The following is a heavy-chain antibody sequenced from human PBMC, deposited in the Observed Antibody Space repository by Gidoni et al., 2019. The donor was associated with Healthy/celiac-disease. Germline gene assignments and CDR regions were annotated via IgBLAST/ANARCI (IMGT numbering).Heavy chain of an antibody. CDR2: INPGGGST. Sequence: QVQLVQSGAEVKKPGASVKVSCKASGYDFTSYYMHWVRRAAGQGREWMGIINPGGGSTSYAQKFQGRVAMTRDTTTSTVYMGLSSLRSEDTAVYYCARDGPILTGLYYYYGMDVWGQGTTVTVSS. J-gene: IGHJ6*02. CDR1: GYDFTSYY. V-gene: IGHV1-46*01. CDR3: ARDGPILTGLYYYYGMDV. D-gene: IGHD3-9*01.